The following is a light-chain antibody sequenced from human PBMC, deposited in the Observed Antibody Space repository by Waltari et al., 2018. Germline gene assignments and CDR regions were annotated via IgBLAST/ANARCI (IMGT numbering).Light chain of an antibody. V-gene: IGKV1-39*01. J-gene: IGKJ1*01. CDR3: SQSYSTPPAWT. Sequence: IQMTQPPSSLSASVGDRATHTCRASPPVSHYLHWYQHLPGRPPKLLIYAASNLQSGVPSRFSGGGSGTNFTLTITSLQREDFATYDCSQSYSTPPAWTFGAGTRLELK. CDR2: AAS. CDR1: PPVSHY.